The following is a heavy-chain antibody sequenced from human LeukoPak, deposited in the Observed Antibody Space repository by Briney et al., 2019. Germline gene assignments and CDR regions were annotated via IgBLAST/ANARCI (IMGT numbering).Heavy chain of an antibody. D-gene: IGHD6-13*01. CDR1: GFTFHDYA. CDR3: AKDLWAFSSTCYVHF. J-gene: IGHJ4*02. Sequence: GRSLRLSCAASGFTFHDYAFHWVRQAPGKGLEWVSGISWNSGSIGYADSVKGRFTISRDNAKNSLYLQMNSLRAEDTALYYCAKDLWAFSSTCYVHFWGQGTLVTVSS. CDR2: ISWNSGSI. V-gene: IGHV3-9*01.